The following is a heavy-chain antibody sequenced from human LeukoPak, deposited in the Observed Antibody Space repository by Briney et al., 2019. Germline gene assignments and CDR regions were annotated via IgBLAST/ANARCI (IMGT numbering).Heavy chain of an antibody. V-gene: IGHV4-31*03. CDR1: GGSISSGGYY. Sequence: SETLSLTCTVSGGSISSGGYYWSWIRQHPGKGLEWIGYIYYSGSTYYNPSLKSRVTISVDTSKNQFSLKLSSVTAADTAVYYCARARHSSPPGHVWGQGTTVTVSS. D-gene: IGHD6-13*01. CDR2: IYYSGST. CDR3: ARARHSSPPGHV. J-gene: IGHJ6*02.